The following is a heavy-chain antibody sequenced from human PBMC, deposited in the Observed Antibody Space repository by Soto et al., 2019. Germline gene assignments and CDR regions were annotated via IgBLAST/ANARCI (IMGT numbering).Heavy chain of an antibody. J-gene: IGHJ6*02. V-gene: IGHV3-15*01. CDR1: GFTFSNAW. Sequence: EVQLVESGGGLVKPGGSLRLSCAAPGFTFSNAWMSWVRQAPGKGLEWVGRIKDKNAGGTTDYAAPVKGRFINSRDDSKNTLYVQLNSLRAQGSAADYCTTGSSCGQGTTVTVAS. CDR3: TTGSS. CDR2: IKDKNAGGTT.